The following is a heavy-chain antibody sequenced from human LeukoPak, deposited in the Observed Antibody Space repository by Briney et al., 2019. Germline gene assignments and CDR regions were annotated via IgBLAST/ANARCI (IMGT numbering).Heavy chain of an antibody. CDR1: GGSISSYY. CDR3: ARGLNSGWYVLN. CDR2: IYYSGST. V-gene: IGHV4-59*01. J-gene: IGHJ4*02. D-gene: IGHD6-19*01. Sequence: SETLSLTCTVSGGSISSYYWSWIRQPPGKGLEWIGYIYYSGSTNYNPSLKSRVTISVDTSKNQFSLKLSSVTAADTAAYYCARGLNSGWYVLNWGQGTLVTVSS.